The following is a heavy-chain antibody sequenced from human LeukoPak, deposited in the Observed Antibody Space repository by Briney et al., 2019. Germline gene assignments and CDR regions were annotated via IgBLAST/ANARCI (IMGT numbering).Heavy chain of an antibody. J-gene: IGHJ4*02. CDR3: ARQVGATVEIDY. CDR1: GGSISSYY. Sequence: PSETLSLTCTVSGGSISSYYWSWIRQPAGKGREWIGSIYYSGSTYYNPSLKSRVTISVDTSKNQFSLKLSSVTAADTAVYYCARQVGATVEIDYWGQGTLVTVSS. V-gene: IGHV4-59*05. CDR2: IYYSGST. D-gene: IGHD1-26*01.